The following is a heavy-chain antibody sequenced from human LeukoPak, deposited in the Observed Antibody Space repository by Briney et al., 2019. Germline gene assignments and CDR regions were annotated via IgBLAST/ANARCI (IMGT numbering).Heavy chain of an antibody. CDR1: GFTFGNYA. V-gene: IGHV3-49*04. Sequence: GGSLRLSCTASGFTFGNYAVTWVRQAPGKGLEWVGFIRSKPYGGTAEYAASVQGRFTISRDDSKAIAYLEMNSLKTEDTAVYYCSRYGFVGADFDYWGRGTLITVSS. D-gene: IGHD1-26*01. CDR3: SRYGFVGADFDY. CDR2: IRSKPYGGTA. J-gene: IGHJ4*02.